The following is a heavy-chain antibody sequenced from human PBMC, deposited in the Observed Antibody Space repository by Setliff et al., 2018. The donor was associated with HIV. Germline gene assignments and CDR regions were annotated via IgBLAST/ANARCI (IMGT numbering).Heavy chain of an antibody. Sequence: SETLSLTCTVSGGSIKSSSYYWTWIRQPAGKGLEWIGHIYTTGSTNYNPSLKSRVTIAIGASKKQFSLRLNSVTAADTAVYFCARGGVNYSSDWRPARYWYFDLWGRGTLVTVSS. V-gene: IGHV4-61*09. CDR3: ARGGVNYSSDWRPARYWYFDL. CDR1: GGSIKSSSYY. CDR2: IYTTGST. J-gene: IGHJ2*01. D-gene: IGHD6-19*01.